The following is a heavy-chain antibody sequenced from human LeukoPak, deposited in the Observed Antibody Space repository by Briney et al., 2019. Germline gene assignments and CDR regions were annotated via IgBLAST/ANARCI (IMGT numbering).Heavy chain of an antibody. J-gene: IGHJ4*02. CDR1: GFTFSSYW. Sequence: GGSLRLSCAASGFTFSSYWMSWVRQAPGKGLEWVANIKQDGSEKSYVGSVKGRFTISRDNAKNSLYLQTNSLRAEDTAVYYCARGGALTIFGVVIPRVYYFDYWGQGTLVIVSS. CDR2: IKQDGSEK. V-gene: IGHV3-7*01. D-gene: IGHD3-3*01. CDR3: ARGGALTIFGVVIPRVYYFDY.